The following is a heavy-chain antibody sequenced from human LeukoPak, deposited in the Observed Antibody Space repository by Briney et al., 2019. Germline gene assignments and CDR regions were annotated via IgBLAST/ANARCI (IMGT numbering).Heavy chain of an antibody. J-gene: IGHJ6*03. Sequence: GGSLRLSCAASGFTFSSYSMNWVRQAPGKGLEWVSSISSSSSYIYYADSVKGRFTISRDNAKNTVYLQMNSLRVEDTAVYYCAKKGPQWSDSGNFYYFYMDVWGKGNMVTVSS. D-gene: IGHD2-15*01. V-gene: IGHV3-21*04. CDR2: ISSSSSYI. CDR3: AKKGPQWSDSGNFYYFYMDV. CDR1: GFTFSSYS.